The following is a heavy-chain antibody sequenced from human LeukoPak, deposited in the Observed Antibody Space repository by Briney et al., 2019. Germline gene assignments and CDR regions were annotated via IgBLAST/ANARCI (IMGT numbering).Heavy chain of an antibody. D-gene: IGHD3-10*01. CDR2: ISGSGGTT. Sequence: GGSLRLSCTASGFSFSTYGMSWVRQAPGKGLEWVSAISGSGGTTYYADSVKGRFTISRDNSKNTLYLQMNSLRAEDTAVYYCAKGSVRYYYYMDVWGKGTTVTVSS. V-gene: IGHV3-23*01. CDR1: GFSFSTYG. J-gene: IGHJ6*03. CDR3: AKGSVRYYYYMDV.